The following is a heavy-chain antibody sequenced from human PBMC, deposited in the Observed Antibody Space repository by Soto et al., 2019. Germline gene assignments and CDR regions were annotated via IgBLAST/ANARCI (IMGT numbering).Heavy chain of an antibody. D-gene: IGHD3-9*01. CDR1: GFTLTDYY. J-gene: IGHJ4*01. CDR3: ARGRYFDWSPRYDY. Sequence: QVQLVESGGGLVKPGGSLRLSCAASGFTLTDYYMNWIRQSPGKGLEWISYISGASTYTDYADSVNGRFTISRDNAKNSLYLQMHNLRAEDTALYYCARGRYFDWSPRYDYWGHGTLVTVSS. CDR2: ISGASTYT. V-gene: IGHV3-11*06.